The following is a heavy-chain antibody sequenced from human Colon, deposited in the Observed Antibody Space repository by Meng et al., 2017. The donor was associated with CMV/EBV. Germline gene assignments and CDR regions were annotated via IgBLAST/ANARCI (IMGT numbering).Heavy chain of an antibody. D-gene: IGHD3-16*01. CDR2: VYPKTGNT. CDR1: GYSFTDYY. Sequence: QVELVHVGAEVKRPGASVKVSCKASGYSFTDYYLHWVRQAPGQGLEWMGWVYPKTGNTMYAQKFHGRVTMTRDTSITTAYMELISLTSDDTAVYYCASHSSYVWGSHHWGQGTLVTVSS. CDR3: ASHSSYVWGSHH. J-gene: IGHJ1*01. V-gene: IGHV1-2*02.